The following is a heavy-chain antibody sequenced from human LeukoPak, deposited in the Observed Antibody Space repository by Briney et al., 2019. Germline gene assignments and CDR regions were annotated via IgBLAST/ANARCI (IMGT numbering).Heavy chain of an antibody. D-gene: IGHD2-8*01. J-gene: IGHJ1*01. CDR3: ASCHCTNGVCYGECEYFQH. CDR2: ISAYNGKT. Sequence: GASVKVSCKASGYTFTSYGITWVRQAPGQGLEWMGWISAYNGKTNYAQKFQGRVTLTTDTSTSTACMELRSLRSDVTAVYYCASCHCTNGVCYGECEYFQHWGQGTLVTVSS. CDR1: GYTFTSYG. V-gene: IGHV1-18*01.